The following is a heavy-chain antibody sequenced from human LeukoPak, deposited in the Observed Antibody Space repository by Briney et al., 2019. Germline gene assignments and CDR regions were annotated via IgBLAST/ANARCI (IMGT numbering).Heavy chain of an antibody. Sequence: GGSLRLSCAASGFTFSSYSMNWVRQAPGKGLEWVLHISTSGSIIHYADSVKGRFTISRDISTNRLYLQMNSLRAEDTAVYYCAKTADILTGYYYHYYYYMDVWGKGTTAIISS. D-gene: IGHD3-9*01. CDR2: ISTSGSII. J-gene: IGHJ6*03. CDR3: AKTADILTGYYYHYYYYMDV. CDR1: GFTFSSYS. V-gene: IGHV3-48*01.